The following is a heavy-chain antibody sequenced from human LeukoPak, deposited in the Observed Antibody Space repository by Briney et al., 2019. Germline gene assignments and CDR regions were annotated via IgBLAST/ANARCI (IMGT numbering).Heavy chain of an antibody. D-gene: IGHD6-13*01. CDR3: AKLSSSWYLSDY. Sequence: PGGSLRLSCAASGFTFSSYGMHWVRQAPGKGLEWVAVISYDGSNKYYADSVKGRFTISRDNSKNTLYLQMNSLRAEDMAVYYCAKLSSSWYLSDYWGQGTLVTVSS. CDR2: ISYDGSNK. CDR1: GFTFSSYG. V-gene: IGHV3-30*18. J-gene: IGHJ4*02.